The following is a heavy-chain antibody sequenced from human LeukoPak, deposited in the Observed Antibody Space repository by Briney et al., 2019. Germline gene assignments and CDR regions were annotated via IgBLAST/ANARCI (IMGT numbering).Heavy chain of an antibody. CDR1: GGSISSSSYY. J-gene: IGHJ4*02. Sequence: SETLSLTCTVSGGSISSSSYYWGWIRQPPGKGLEWIGYIYYSGSTNYNPSLKSRVTISVDTSKNQFSLKLSSVTAADTAVYYCARVSGFGELLPDYWGQGTLVTVSS. V-gene: IGHV4-61*05. CDR2: IYYSGST. D-gene: IGHD3-10*01. CDR3: ARVSGFGELLPDY.